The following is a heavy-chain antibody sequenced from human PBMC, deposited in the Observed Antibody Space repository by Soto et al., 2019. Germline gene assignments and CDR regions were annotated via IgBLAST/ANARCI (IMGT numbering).Heavy chain of an antibody. CDR1: GDSITSNSYF. CDR3: ARCIGHQLLGWFDL. CDR2: IYYSGTT. D-gene: IGHD2-2*01. V-gene: IGHV4-39*07. J-gene: IGHJ5*02. Sequence: SETLSLTCTVSGDSITSNSYFWAWIRQPPGKGLEWIGSIYYSGTTYYNPSLKSRVTISVDRSKNQFSLKLTSVTAADTAVYYCARCIGHQLLGWFDLRGQGTLVTVSS.